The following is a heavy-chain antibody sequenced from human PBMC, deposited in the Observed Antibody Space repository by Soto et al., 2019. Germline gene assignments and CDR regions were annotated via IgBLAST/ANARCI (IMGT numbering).Heavy chain of an antibody. D-gene: IGHD4-17*01. Sequence: GGSLRLSCAASGFIVSSNYMSWVRQAPGKGLEWVSAIYSGGTTYYADSVKGRFTISRDNSKNTVYLQMNNLRAEDTALYYCARATTTSTNFEYWGQGALVTVSS. CDR3: ARATTTSTNFEY. CDR2: IYSGGTT. V-gene: IGHV3-66*01. J-gene: IGHJ4*02. CDR1: GFIVSSNY.